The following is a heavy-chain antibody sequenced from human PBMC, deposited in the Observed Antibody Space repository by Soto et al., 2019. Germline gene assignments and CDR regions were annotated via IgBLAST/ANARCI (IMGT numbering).Heavy chain of an antibody. J-gene: IGHJ6*02. CDR1: GYTFSGYY. Sequence: ASVKVSCNASGYTFSGYYMHWVRQAPGQGLEWMGWINPNSGGTNYAQKFQGWVTMTRDTSISTAYMELSRLRSDDTAVYYCARAGLARVLWFGEPWVSGMDVWGQVTTVPVS. V-gene: IGHV1-2*04. D-gene: IGHD3-10*01. CDR3: ARAGLARVLWFGEPWVSGMDV. CDR2: INPNSGGT.